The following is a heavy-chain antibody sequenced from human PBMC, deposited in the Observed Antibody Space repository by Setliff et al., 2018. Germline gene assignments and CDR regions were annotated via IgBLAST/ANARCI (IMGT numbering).Heavy chain of an antibody. Sequence: LRLSCAASGFTSGDYAMSWVRQAPGKGLEWVANIKEDGSEKYYVDSVKGRFTISRDNAKNTVYLEMNSLRAEDTAVYYCAKRGPYCSGGTCHYYFDYWGQGTLVTVSS. J-gene: IGHJ4*02. D-gene: IGHD2-15*01. V-gene: IGHV3-7*03. CDR2: IKEDGSEK. CDR1: GFTSGDYA. CDR3: AKRGPYCSGGTCHYYFDY.